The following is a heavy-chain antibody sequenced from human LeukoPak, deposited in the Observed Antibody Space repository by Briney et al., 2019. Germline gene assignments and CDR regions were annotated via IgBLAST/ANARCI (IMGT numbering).Heavy chain of an antibody. J-gene: IGHJ4*02. V-gene: IGHV4-59*08. CDR3: ARRMAKGLGGFDY. Sequence: SETLSLTCTFSGGSISSYYWSWIRQPPGKGLEWIGYIYYSGSTNYNPSLKSRVTISVDTSKNQFSLKLSSVTAADTAVYYCARRMAKGLGGFDYWGQGTLVTVSS. CDR1: GGSISSYY. D-gene: IGHD5-24*01. CDR2: IYYSGST.